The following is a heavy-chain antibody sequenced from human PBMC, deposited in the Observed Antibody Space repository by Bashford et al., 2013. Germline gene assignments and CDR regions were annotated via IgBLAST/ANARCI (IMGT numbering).Heavy chain of an antibody. CDR2: ISNSGDIK. D-gene: IGHD4-17*01. V-gene: IGHV3-11*01. Sequence: GGSLRLSCAASGFPFIQYYMSWIRQAPGKGLEWVAYISNSGDIKYYADSVEGRFTISRDNANDLLYLQMNSLKTEDTGIYYCTTDSTWPYWGRGTLVTVSS. CDR1: GFPFIQYY. CDR3: TTDSTWPY. J-gene: IGHJ4*02.